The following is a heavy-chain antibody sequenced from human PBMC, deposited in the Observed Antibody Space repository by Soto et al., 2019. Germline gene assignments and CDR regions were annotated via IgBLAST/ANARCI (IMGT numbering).Heavy chain of an antibody. Sequence: PSETLSLTCTVSGGSISSYYRSWIRQPPGKGLEWIGYIYYSGSTNYNPSLKSRVTISVDTSKNQFSLKLSSVTAADTAVYYCARVGDGYYGSGSYYNLAHWGQGTLVTVSS. V-gene: IGHV4-59*01. CDR2: IYYSGST. CDR1: GGSISSYY. CDR3: ARVGDGYYGSGSYYNLAH. J-gene: IGHJ4*02. D-gene: IGHD3-10*01.